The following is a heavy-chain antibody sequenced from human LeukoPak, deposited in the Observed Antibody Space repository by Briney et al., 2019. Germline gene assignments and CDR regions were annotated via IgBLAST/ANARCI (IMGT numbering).Heavy chain of an antibody. CDR1: GFSFSDYW. CDR2: IKEDGSVK. CDR3: ARGAKWAYYFDY. V-gene: IGHV3-7*01. D-gene: IGHD1-26*01. J-gene: IGHJ4*02. Sequence: GGSLRLSCAASGFSFSDYWMNWVRQAPGKGLEWVANIKEDGSVKHYVESVRGRFTISRDNAKDTLYLHMNSLTAEDTAVYYCARGAKWAYYFDYWGQGTLVTVSS.